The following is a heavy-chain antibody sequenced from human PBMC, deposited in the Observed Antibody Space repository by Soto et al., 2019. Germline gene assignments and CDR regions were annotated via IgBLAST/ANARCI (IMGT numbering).Heavy chain of an antibody. CDR3: VSSSFSEIGSHNGY. D-gene: IGHD1-26*01. V-gene: IGHV4-39*01. CDR1: GGSISSSGYY. CDR2: MYYSGST. Sequence: SETLSLTCTVSGGSISSSGYYWGWIRQPPGKGLEWIGSMYYSGSTYYNPSLKSRVTISIDTAKNQFSLKLSSVTAADTAVYYCVSSSFSEIGSHNGYWGQGTLVTVSS. J-gene: IGHJ4*02.